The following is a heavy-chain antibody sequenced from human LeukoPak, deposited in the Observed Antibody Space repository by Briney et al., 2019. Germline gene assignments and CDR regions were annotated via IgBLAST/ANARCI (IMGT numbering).Heavy chain of an antibody. CDR3: AREAGDIVVVVAASNYYFDY. D-gene: IGHD2-15*01. V-gene: IGHV3-30-3*01. CDR1: GFTFSSYA. J-gene: IGHJ4*02. Sequence: GRSLRLSCAASGFTFSSYAMHWVRQAPGKGLEWVAVISYDGSNKYYADSVKGRFTISRDNSKNTLYLQMNSLRAEDTAVYYCAREAGDIVVVVAASNYYFDYWGQGTLVTVSS. CDR2: ISYDGSNK.